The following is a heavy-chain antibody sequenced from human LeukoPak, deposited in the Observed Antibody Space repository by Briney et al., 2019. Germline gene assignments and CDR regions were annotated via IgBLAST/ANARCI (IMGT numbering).Heavy chain of an antibody. V-gene: IGHV4-59*01. CDR3: ARGRERWCSSTSCHPGFDP. J-gene: IGHJ5*02. Sequence: SETLSLTCTVSGGSISSYYWSWIRQPPGKGLEWIGYIYYSGSTNYNPSLKSRVTISVDTSKNQFSLKLSSVTSADTAVYYCARGRERWCSSTSCHPGFDPWGQGTLVTVSS. D-gene: IGHD2-2*01. CDR2: IYYSGST. CDR1: GGSISSYY.